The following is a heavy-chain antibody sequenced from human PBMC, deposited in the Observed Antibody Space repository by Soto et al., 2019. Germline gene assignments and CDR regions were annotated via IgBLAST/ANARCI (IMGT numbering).Heavy chain of an antibody. V-gene: IGHV1-18*04. CDR2: ISAYNGNT. J-gene: IGHJ6*02. Sequence: ASVKVSCKASGYTFTSYGISWVRQAPGQGLEWMGWISAYNGNTNYAQKLQGRVTMTTDTSTSTAYMELRSLRSDDTAVYYCARDGARYNIXVVVAATPEYYYCGMDVWGQGTTVTVSS. D-gene: IGHD2-15*01. CDR1: GYTFTSYG. CDR3: ARDGARYNIXVVVAATPEYYYCGMDV.